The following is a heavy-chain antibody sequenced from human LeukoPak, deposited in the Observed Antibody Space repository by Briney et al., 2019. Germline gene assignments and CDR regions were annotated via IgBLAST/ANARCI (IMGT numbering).Heavy chain of an antibody. V-gene: IGHV1-18*01. CDR3: ARDGETSSSARSFYYYYYMDV. J-gene: IGHJ6*03. CDR1: GYTFTSYA. D-gene: IGHD6-6*01. CDR2: ISAYNGNT. Sequence: ASVKVSCKASGYTFTSYAMNWVRQAPGQGLEWMGWISAYNGNTNYAQKLQGRVTMTTDTSTSTAYMELRSLRSDDTAVYYCARDGETSSSARSFYYYYYMDVWGKGTTVTVSS.